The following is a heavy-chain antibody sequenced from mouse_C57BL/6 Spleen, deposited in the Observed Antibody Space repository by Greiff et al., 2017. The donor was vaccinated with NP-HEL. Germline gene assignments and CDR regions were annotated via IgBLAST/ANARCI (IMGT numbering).Heavy chain of an antibody. D-gene: IGHD4-1*01. CDR1: GFTFTDYY. CDR3: ARSLNWDYWYFDV. V-gene: IGHV7-3*01. Sequence: EVKVVESGGGLVQPGGSLSLSCAASGFTFTDYYMSWVRQPPGKALEWLGFIRNKANGYTTEYSASVKGRFTISRDNSQSILYLQMNALRAEDSATYYCARSLNWDYWYFDVWGTGTTVTVSS. J-gene: IGHJ1*03. CDR2: IRNKANGYTT.